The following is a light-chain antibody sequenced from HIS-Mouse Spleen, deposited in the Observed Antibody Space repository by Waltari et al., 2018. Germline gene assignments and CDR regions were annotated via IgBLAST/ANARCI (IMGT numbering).Light chain of an antibody. CDR2: EDS. J-gene: IGLJ2*01. V-gene: IGLV3-10*01. Sequence: SYELTQLPSVSVSPGQTARITCSGDALPKKYAYWYQQKSGQATVLVIYEDSKRPSGIPEGFAGSSSGTMATLTISGAQVEDEADYYCYSTDSSGNHRVFGGGTKLTVL. CDR1: ALPKKY. CDR3: YSTDSSGNHRV.